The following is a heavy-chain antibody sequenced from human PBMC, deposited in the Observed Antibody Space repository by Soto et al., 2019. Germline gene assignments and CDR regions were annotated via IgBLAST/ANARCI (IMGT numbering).Heavy chain of an antibody. CDR1: GYTFRYYG. D-gene: IGHD2-21*02. Sequence: QVQLVQSGAEVKRPGTSVKVSCKVSGYTFRYYGINWVRQAPGQGLEWERWFSPANHNTNYEQKFQDRVSMTTDTSTNPAYMELRGLRSDDTGVFYCGRVSFGDPFDFWGQGNLFTVSS. CDR3: GRVSFGDPFDF. J-gene: IGHJ4*02. V-gene: IGHV1-18*01. CDR2: FSPANHNT.